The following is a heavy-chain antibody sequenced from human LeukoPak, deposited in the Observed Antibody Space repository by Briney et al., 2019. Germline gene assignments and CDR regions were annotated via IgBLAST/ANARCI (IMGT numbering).Heavy chain of an antibody. J-gene: IGHJ6*03. CDR3: ARGVTGPYYYYYYMDV. D-gene: IGHD2-8*02. V-gene: IGHV4-59*01. CDR2: IYYSGST. Sequence: NPSETLSLTCTVSGGSISSYYWSWIRQPPGKGLEWIGYIYYSGSTNYNPSLKSRVTISVDMSKNQFSLKLSSVTAADTAVYYCARGVTGPYYYYYYMDVWGKGTTVTVSS. CDR1: GGSISSYY.